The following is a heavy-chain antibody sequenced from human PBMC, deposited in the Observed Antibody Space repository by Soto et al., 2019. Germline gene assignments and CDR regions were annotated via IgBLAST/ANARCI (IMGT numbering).Heavy chain of an antibody. CDR1: GFSFNDHA. Sequence: PGGSLRLSCAASGFSFNDHAIHWVRQAPGRGLEWVALISYDGSNKYFADSVKGRFTISRDNSKNTLSLHMNSLRSEDTAVYYCARQLTTGGSRLCGSGVCPIVGGMDVWGQGTTVTVSS. D-gene: IGHD2-8*02. CDR2: ISYDGSNK. V-gene: IGHV3-30-3*01. CDR3: ARQLTTGGSRLCGSGVCPIVGGMDV. J-gene: IGHJ6*02.